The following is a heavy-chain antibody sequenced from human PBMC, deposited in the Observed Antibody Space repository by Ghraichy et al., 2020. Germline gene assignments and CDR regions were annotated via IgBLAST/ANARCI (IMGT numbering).Heavy chain of an antibody. J-gene: IGHJ3*01. D-gene: IGHD3-3*01. CDR2: ITCGGCTI. Sequence: GGSLRLSCAASGFTFSAYCIHWIRQAPGKGLEWVASITCGGCTIYYVDSVKGRFSISRDNSNNSLYLQMNSLRVEDTAVYYCAKKMTIVGVAPFDVWGQGTMVTVSS. V-gene: IGHV3-30*02. CDR3: AKKMTIVGVAPFDV. CDR1: GFTFSAYC.